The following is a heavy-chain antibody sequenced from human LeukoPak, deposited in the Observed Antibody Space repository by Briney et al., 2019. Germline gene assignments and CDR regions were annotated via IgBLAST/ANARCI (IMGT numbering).Heavy chain of an antibody. CDR2: IYTSGST. D-gene: IGHD1-26*01. V-gene: IGHV4-61*02. CDR1: GGSISSGSYY. Sequence: PSETLSLTCTVSGGSISSGSYYWSWIRQPAGKGLEWIGRIYTSGSTNYNPSLKSRVTISVDTSKNQFSLKLSSVTAADTAVYYCARVGGSYPGWFDPWGQGALVTVSS. CDR3: ARVGGSYPGWFDP. J-gene: IGHJ5*02.